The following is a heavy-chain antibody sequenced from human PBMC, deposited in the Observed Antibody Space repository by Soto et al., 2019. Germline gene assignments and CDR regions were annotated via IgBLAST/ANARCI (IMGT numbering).Heavy chain of an antibody. V-gene: IGHV3-21*06. Sequence: VGSLRLSCTASGFSFSSYTMNWVRQAPGKGLQWVASITNRGTHTYSADSVKGRFTISRDNDKNSLYLQMNNLRAEDTATYYCARAHEVAWFDSWGLGTLVTVSS. CDR1: GFSFSSYT. CDR2: ITNRGTHT. D-gene: IGHD2-15*01. J-gene: IGHJ5*01. CDR3: ARAHEVAWFDS.